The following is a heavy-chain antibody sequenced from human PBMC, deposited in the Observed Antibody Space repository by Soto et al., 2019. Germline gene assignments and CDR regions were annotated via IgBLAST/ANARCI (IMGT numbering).Heavy chain of an antibody. CDR1: RFSFSSFS. CDR2: ISSSSTKI. J-gene: IGHJ6*02. V-gene: IGHV3-21*01. D-gene: IGHD5-12*01. CDR3: ARDLHLRPIYYYYGMDL. Sequence: EAQLVESGGGLVKPGGSLRLSCAASRFSFSSFSMNWVRQAPGKGLEWVSSISSSSTKIYYADSVKGRFTISRDYAKNSLYLQMNSLTAEDTAVYHCARDLHLRPIYYYYGMDLWGQGTTVTVSS.